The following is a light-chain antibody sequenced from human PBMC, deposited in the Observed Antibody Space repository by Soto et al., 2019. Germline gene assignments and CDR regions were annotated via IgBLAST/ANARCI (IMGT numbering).Light chain of an antibody. CDR2: EVT. V-gene: IGLV2-14*01. J-gene: IGLJ3*02. CDR3: SSYSSTSTPWV. Sequence: QSALTQPASVSESPGQSITIFCTGTSSDVGAYKFVSWYRHHPGRAPQVMIYEVTNRPSGVSSRFSGSKSGNTASLTISGLQPEDEGDYYCSSYSSTSTPWVFGGGTKLTVL. CDR1: SSDVGAYKF.